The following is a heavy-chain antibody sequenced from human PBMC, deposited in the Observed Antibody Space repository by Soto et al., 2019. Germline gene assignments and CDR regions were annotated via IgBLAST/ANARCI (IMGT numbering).Heavy chain of an antibody. CDR2: INSDGSST. Sequence: EVQLVESGGGLVQPGGSLRLSCAASGFTFSSYWMHWVRQAPGKGLVWVSRINSDGSSTSYAGSVKGRFTISRDNAKNTLYLQMNSLRAEDTAVYYCARADYGPPPFDYWGQGTLVTVSS. CDR1: GFTFSSYW. D-gene: IGHD4-17*01. V-gene: IGHV3-74*01. J-gene: IGHJ4*02. CDR3: ARADYGPPPFDY.